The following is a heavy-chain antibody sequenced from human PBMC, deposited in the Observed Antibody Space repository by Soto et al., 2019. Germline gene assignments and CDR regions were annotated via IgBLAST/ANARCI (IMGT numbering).Heavy chain of an antibody. Sequence: SETLSLTCTISGGSISSYYWSWIRQPPGKGLEWIGDIYYSGSTNYNPALKSRVTISLDTSKNQFSLKLSSVTAADTAVYYCARHNYGSGSTYFDYWGQGTLVTVSS. CDR2: IYYSGST. CDR1: GGSISSYY. CDR3: ARHNYGSGSTYFDY. D-gene: IGHD3-10*01. V-gene: IGHV4-59*08. J-gene: IGHJ4*02.